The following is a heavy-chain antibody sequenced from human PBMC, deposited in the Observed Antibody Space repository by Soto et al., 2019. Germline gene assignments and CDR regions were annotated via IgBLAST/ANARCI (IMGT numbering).Heavy chain of an antibody. CDR3: ARDWEANHLAVAGTEDY. V-gene: IGHV1-18*01. J-gene: IGHJ4*02. CDR1: GYTFTSYG. D-gene: IGHD6-19*01. CDR2: ISAYNGNT. Sequence: ASVKVSCKASGYTFTSYGISWGRQAPGQGLEWMGWISAYNGNTNYAQKLQGRVTMTTDTSTSTAYMELRSLRSDATAVYYCARDWEANHLAVAGTEDYWGQGTLVTVSS.